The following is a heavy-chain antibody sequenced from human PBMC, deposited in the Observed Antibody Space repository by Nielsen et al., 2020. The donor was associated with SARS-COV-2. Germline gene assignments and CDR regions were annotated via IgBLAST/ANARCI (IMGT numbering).Heavy chain of an antibody. J-gene: IGHJ4*02. Sequence: GGSLRLSCAASGFTFSSYGMHWVRQAPGKGLEWVAVISYDGGNKYYADSVKGRFTISRDNSKNTLYLQMNSLRAEDTAVYYCARPLSSGYSSSWYFDYWGQGTLVTVSS. CDR2: ISYDGGNK. CDR3: ARPLSSGYSSSWYFDY. V-gene: IGHV3-30*03. D-gene: IGHD6-13*01. CDR1: GFTFSSYG.